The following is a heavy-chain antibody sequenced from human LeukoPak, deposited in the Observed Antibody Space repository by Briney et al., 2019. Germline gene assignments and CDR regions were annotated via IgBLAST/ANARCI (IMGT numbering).Heavy chain of an antibody. Sequence: GESLKIPCKGSGYSFTSYWIGWVRQMPGKGLEWMGIIYPGDSDTRYSPSFQGQVTISADKSISTAYLQWSSLKASDTAMYYCATTILPSAGLFDYWGQGTLVTVSS. CDR1: GYSFTSYW. D-gene: IGHD1-26*01. J-gene: IGHJ4*02. V-gene: IGHV5-51*01. CDR3: ATTILPSAGLFDY. CDR2: IYPGDSDT.